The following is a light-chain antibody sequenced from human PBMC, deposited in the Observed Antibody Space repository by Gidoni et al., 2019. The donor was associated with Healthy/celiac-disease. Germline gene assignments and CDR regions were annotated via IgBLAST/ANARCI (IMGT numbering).Light chain of an antibody. CDR3: SSYAGSNNVV. J-gene: IGLJ2*01. CDR1: SSAVGGYNY. Sequence: QSALTQPPSASGSPGQSVTISCTGTSSAVGGYNYVSWYQQHPGKAPKRMIYEVSKRPSGVPDRFSGSKSGNTASLTVSGLQAEDEADYYCSSYAGSNNVVFGGGTKLTV. CDR2: EVS. V-gene: IGLV2-8*01.